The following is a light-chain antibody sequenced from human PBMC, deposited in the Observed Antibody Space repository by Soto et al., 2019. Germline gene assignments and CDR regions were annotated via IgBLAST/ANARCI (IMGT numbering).Light chain of an antibody. CDR3: QQYDNSPPYT. CDR2: GAS. Sequence: EIVLTQSPGTLSLSPGERATLSCRASQSVSSSYLAWYQQKPGQAPRLLIYGASSRATGIPDRFSGSGSGTDFPLTISRLEPEDFAVYYCQQYDNSPPYTFGQGTKLEIK. J-gene: IGKJ2*01. V-gene: IGKV3-20*01. CDR1: QSVSSSY.